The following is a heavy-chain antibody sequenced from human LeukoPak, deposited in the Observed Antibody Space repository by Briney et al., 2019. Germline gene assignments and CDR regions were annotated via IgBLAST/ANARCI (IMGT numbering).Heavy chain of an antibody. V-gene: IGHV4-39*07. D-gene: IGHD5-18*01. Sequence: SETLSPTCTVSGGSISSSSYYWGWIRQPPGKGLEWIGSIYYSGSTYYNPSLKSRVTISVDTSKNQFSLKLSSVTAADTAVYYCARESGKRSYDSYYYYYYMDVWGKGTTVTVSS. CDR1: GGSISSSSYY. CDR2: IYYSGST. CDR3: ARESGKRSYDSYYYYYYMDV. J-gene: IGHJ6*03.